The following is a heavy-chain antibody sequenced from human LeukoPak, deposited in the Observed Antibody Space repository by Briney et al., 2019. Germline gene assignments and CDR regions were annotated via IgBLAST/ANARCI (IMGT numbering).Heavy chain of an antibody. D-gene: IGHD3-22*01. CDR1: GFTFSSYN. J-gene: IGHJ4*02. V-gene: IGHV3-21*01. Sequence: PGGSLRLSSAASGFTFSSYNMNWVRQAPGKGLEWVSSISSTSSYIYYADSVKGRFTISRDNAKNSLYLQMNSLRAEDTAVYYCARVHYYDSSGYSHWGQGTLVTVSS. CDR2: ISSTSSYI. CDR3: ARVHYYDSSGYSH.